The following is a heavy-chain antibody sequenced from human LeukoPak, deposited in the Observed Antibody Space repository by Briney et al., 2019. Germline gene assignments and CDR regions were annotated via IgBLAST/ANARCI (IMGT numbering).Heavy chain of an antibody. Sequence: GESLKISCQGAGYSFTSYWIGWVRQMPGKGLEWMGIIYPGDSDTRYSPSFQGQVTISADKSISTAYLQWSSLKTSDTAMYYCARFKGPPNRYNWIDPWGQGALVTVSS. CDR3: ARFKGPPNRYNWIDP. CDR2: IYPGDSDT. D-gene: IGHD2/OR15-2a*01. CDR1: GYSFTSYW. J-gene: IGHJ5*02. V-gene: IGHV5-51*01.